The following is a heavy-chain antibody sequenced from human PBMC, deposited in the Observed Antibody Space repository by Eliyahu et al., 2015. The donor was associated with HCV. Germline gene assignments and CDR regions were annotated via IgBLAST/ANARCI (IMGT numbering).Heavy chain of an antibody. CDR2: INDSGSF. V-gene: IGHV4-34*01. CDR1: GXPFXPNF. Sequence: QVQLQQWGAGLLNPSETLSLTCGVSGXPFXPNFSALGPPTPPGKGLEWIGEINDSGSFNYSPSFRGRVTMSVDTAKKQFSLRLPSVTAADTAVYFCARGYCLGSGCYSRAFDYWGRGTLVTVSS. CDR3: ARGYCLGSGCYSRAFDY. J-gene: IGHJ4*02. D-gene: IGHD6-19*01.